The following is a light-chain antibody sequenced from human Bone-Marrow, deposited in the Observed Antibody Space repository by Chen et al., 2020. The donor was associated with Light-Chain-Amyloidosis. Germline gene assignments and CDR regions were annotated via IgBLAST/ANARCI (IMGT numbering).Light chain of an antibody. Sequence: EIVLTQSPASLSLAPGERATLSCRASQSIATYLAWFQQRPGQPPRVLMYEASTRATGIPARLSGSGSGTDFTLTVRSLEPEDVAVYYCQQRSSWPTFGQGTRVE. CDR1: QSIATY. V-gene: IGKV3-11*01. CDR2: EAS. CDR3: QQRSSWPT. J-gene: IGKJ1*01.